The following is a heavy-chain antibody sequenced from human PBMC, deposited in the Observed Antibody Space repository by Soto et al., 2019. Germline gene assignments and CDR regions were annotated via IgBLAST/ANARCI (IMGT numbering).Heavy chain of an antibody. V-gene: IGHV3-30*18. Sequence: GGSLRLSCAAPGFTFSSYGMHWVRQAPGKGLEWVAVISYDGSNKYYADSVKGRFTISRDNSKNTLYLQMNSLRAEDTAVYYCAKDRGSSSLVFVHPRYYGMDVWGQGTTVTVSS. J-gene: IGHJ6*02. CDR2: ISYDGSNK. CDR3: AKDRGSSSLVFVHPRYYGMDV. CDR1: GFTFSSYG. D-gene: IGHD6-6*01.